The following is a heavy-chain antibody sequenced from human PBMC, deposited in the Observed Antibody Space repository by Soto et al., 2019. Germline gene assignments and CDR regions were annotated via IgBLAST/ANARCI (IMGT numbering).Heavy chain of an antibody. D-gene: IGHD3-22*01. Sequence: QVQLVESGGGVVQPGRFLRLSCAASGFTFSSYAMHWVRQAPGKGLEWVAVISYDGSNKYYADSVKGRFTISRDNSKNTLYLQMNSLRAEDTAVYYCARGKEGIVVVTTAGQLEDWGQGTLVTVSS. CDR1: GFTFSSYA. CDR2: ISYDGSNK. CDR3: ARGKEGIVVVTTAGQLED. V-gene: IGHV3-30-3*01. J-gene: IGHJ4*02.